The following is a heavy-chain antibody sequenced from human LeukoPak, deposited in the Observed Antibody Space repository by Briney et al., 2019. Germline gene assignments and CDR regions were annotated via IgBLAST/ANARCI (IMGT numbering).Heavy chain of an antibody. CDR3: ASRPPIAAAGTPNWFDP. CDR1: GGSISSSSYY. V-gene: IGHV4-39*07. CDR2: IYYSGST. Sequence: PSETLSLTCTVSGGSISSSSYYWGWIRQPPGKGLEWIGSIYYSGSTNYNPSLKSRVTISVDTSKNQFSLKLSSVTAADTAVYYCASRPPIAAAGTPNWFDPWGQGTLVTVSS. J-gene: IGHJ5*02. D-gene: IGHD6-13*01.